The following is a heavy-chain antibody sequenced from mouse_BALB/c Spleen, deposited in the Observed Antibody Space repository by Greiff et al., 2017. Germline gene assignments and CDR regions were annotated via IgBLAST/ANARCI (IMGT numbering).Heavy chain of an antibody. V-gene: IGHV5-6-5*01. CDR3: ARGWLLWGAMDY. D-gene: IGHD2-3*01. J-gene: IGHJ4*01. CDR2: ISSGGST. CDR1: GFTFSSYA. Sequence: EVHLVESGGGLVQPGGSRKLSCAASGFTFSSYAMSWVRQTPEKRLEWVASISSGGSTYYSDSVNGRCTNYRDNARNILYLLMSSLRSEDTDMYYSARGWLLWGAMDYWGQGTSVTVSS.